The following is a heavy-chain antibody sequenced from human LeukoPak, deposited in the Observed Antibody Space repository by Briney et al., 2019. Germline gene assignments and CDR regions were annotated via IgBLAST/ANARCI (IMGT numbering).Heavy chain of an antibody. Sequence: SETLSLTCTVSGGSISSSSYYWGWIRQPPGKGLEWIGSICYSGSTYYNPSLKSRVTISVDTSKNQFSLKLSSVTAADTAVYYCARQGGPTYYYGSGSHRRPNWGQGTLVTVSS. CDR2: ICYSGST. CDR1: GGSISSSSYY. D-gene: IGHD3-10*01. V-gene: IGHV4-39*01. J-gene: IGHJ4*02. CDR3: ARQGGPTYYYGSGSHRRPN.